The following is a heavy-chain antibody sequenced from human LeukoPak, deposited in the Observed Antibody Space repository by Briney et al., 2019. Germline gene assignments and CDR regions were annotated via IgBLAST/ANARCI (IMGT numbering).Heavy chain of an antibody. J-gene: IGHJ6*02. CDR1: GDSISGSSDF. V-gene: IGHV4-39*07. CDR3: ARLPKDSGVYYYGMDV. CDR2: IYYGGST. D-gene: IGHD3-10*01. Sequence: ASETLSLTCPVSGDSISGSSDFWGWIRQPPGKGLEWIGSIYYGGSTNYNPSLKSRVTISVDTSKNQLSLKLSSVTAADTAVYYCARLPKDSGVYYYGMDVWGQGTTVTVSS.